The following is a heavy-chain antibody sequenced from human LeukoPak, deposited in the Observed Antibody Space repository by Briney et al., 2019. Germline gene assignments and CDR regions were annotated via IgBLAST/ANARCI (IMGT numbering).Heavy chain of an antibody. Sequence: PSETLSLTCTVSGGSISSYYWSWIRQPPGKGLEWVSFITTNGGRTSYADSVEGRFTISRDNPRNTLYMQMNSLRDGDTAVYYCAIMHGYYDGTGYWVQWGQGTLVTVSS. D-gene: IGHD3-22*01. V-gene: IGHV3-23*01. CDR3: AIMHGYYDGTGYWVQ. CDR2: ITTNGGRT. CDR1: GGSISSYY. J-gene: IGHJ1*01.